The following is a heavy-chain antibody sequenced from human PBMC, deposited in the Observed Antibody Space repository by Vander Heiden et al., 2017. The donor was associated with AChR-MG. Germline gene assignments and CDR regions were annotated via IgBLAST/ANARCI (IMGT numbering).Heavy chain of an antibody. J-gene: IGHJ6*02. V-gene: IGHV3-48*01. CDR3: ARDLGSEEVALRYFDWLRHYGMDV. CDR1: GFTFSSYS. Sequence: EVQLVESGGGLVQPGGSLRLSCAASGFTFSSYSMNWVRQAPGKGLEWVSYISSSSSTIYYADSVKGRFTISRDNAKNSLYLQMNSLRAEDTAVYYCARDLGSEEVALRYFDWLRHYGMDVWGHGTTVTVSS. CDR2: ISSSSSTI. D-gene: IGHD3-9*01.